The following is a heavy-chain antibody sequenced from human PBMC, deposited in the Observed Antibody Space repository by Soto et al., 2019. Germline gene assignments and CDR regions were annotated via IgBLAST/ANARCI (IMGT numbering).Heavy chain of an antibody. J-gene: IGHJ5*02. D-gene: IGHD2-2*01. Sequence: SETLSLTCTVAGGSISSYYWNWIRQPPGKGLEWIGYVFHSGSTNDNPSLKSRVSISLNTSKNQFSLKLTSVTAADTAVYYCARRNCNNISCYVPEGNWLDPWGQGTLVTVSS. V-gene: IGHV4-59*08. CDR1: GGSISSYY. CDR3: ARRNCNNISCYVPEGNWLDP. CDR2: VFHSGST.